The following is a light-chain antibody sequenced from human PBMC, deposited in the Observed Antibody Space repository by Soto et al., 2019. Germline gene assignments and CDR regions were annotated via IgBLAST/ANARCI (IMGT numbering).Light chain of an antibody. J-gene: IGLJ3*02. CDR1: SSNIGNNA. Sequence: QSVLTQPPSVSKAPRQRVTISCFGSSSNIGNNAVNWYQQFPGKAPKLLIYYDDLLPSGVSDRFSGSKSGTSASLAISGLQSEDEADYYCAGWDDSLNGWVFGGGTKVTVL. V-gene: IGLV1-36*01. CDR2: YDD. CDR3: AGWDDSLNGWV.